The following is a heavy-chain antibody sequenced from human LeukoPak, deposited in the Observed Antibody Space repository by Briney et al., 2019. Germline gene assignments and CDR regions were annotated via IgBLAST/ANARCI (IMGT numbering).Heavy chain of an antibody. V-gene: IGHV1-69*01. D-gene: IGHD6-13*01. CDR1: GGTFSSYA. Sequence: SVKVSCKASGGTFSSYAISWVRQAPGQGLEWMGGIIPIFGTANYAQKFQGRVTITADESTSTAYIELSSLRSEDTAVYYCARGGIAAGEIDYWGQGTLVTVSS. J-gene: IGHJ4*02. CDR2: IIPIFGTA. CDR3: ARGGIAAGEIDY.